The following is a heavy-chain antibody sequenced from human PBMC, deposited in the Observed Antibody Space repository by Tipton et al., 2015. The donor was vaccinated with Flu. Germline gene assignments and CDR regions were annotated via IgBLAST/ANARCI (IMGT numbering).Heavy chain of an antibody. Sequence: TLSLTCTVSSGFISSSTYYWGWVRQPPGKGLEWIDSIYYSGTTYYNPSLKSRVTISVDSSKNEFSLTLASLTAADTAVYYCARDLWNDRRAYYYYGVDVWGQGTTVTVSS. CDR2: IYYSGTT. D-gene: IGHD1-1*01. J-gene: IGHJ6*02. CDR3: ARDLWNDRRAYYYYGVDV. V-gene: IGHV4-39*07. CDR1: SGFISSSTYY.